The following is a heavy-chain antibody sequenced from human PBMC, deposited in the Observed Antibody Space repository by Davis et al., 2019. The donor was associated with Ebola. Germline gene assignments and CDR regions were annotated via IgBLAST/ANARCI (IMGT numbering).Heavy chain of an antibody. V-gene: IGHV4-39*01. J-gene: IGHJ6*02. CDR3: AGERGYYGMDV. D-gene: IGHD3-16*01. CDR1: GGSISSSSYY. Sequence: SETLSLTCTVSGGSISSSSYYWGWIRQPPGKGLEWIGSIYYNGSTYYNPSLKSRVTISVDTSKNQFSLKLSSVTAADTAVYYCAGERGYYGMDVWGQGTTVTVSS. CDR2: IYYNGST.